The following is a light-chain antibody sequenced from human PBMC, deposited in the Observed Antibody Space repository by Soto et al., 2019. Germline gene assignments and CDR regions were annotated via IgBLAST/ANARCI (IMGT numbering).Light chain of an antibody. CDR2: AAS. V-gene: IGKV1-39*01. Sequence: DIQMTQSPSSLSASVGDRVTITCRASQSISSYLNWYQQKPGKAPKLLIYAASSLLSGVPSRFSGSGSGTDFTLTISSLQPEDFATYYCRQSYSTPRTFGQGTKLEIK. CDR1: QSISSY. J-gene: IGKJ2*01. CDR3: RQSYSTPRT.